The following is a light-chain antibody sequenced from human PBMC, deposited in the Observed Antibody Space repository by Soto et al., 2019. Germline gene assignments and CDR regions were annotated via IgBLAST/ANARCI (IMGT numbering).Light chain of an antibody. J-gene: IGLJ2*01. CDR1: SSNIGGNT. Sequence: QSVLAQPPSASGTPGQRVTISCSGSSSNIGGNTVTWYQQHPGTAPRLLIYSSQPPSGVPDRFSGSKSGTSASLAISGLQSEDEADYYCAAWDDSLNGVVFGGGTKVTVL. CDR2: SS. V-gene: IGLV1-44*01. CDR3: AAWDDSLNGVV.